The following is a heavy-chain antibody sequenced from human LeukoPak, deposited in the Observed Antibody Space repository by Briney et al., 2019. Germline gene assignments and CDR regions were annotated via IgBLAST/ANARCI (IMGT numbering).Heavy chain of an antibody. CDR1: GFRFGVYA. J-gene: IGHJ4*02. CDR3: TRGRSRGDY. Sequence: GGSLRHSCTASGFRFGVYAKSWFPQAPGKGRECVSFIRTRAYGGTTEYPASVNGRFTISRDDSKNIAYLQMNSLKTEDTGVYYCTRGRSRGDYWGQGTLVTVSS. CDR2: IRTRAYGGTT. V-gene: IGHV3-49*03. D-gene: IGHD3-16*01.